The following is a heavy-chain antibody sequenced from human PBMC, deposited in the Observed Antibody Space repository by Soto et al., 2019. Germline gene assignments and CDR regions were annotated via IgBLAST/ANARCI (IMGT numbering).Heavy chain of an antibody. Sequence: ASVKVSCKASGYTSTSYGISWVRQAPGQGLEWMGWISAYNGNTNYAQKLQGRVTMTTDTSTSTAYMELRSLRSDDTAVYYCARDYYDSSGSLDYYYGMDVWGQGTTVTVSS. D-gene: IGHD3-22*01. CDR1: GYTSTSYG. CDR3: ARDYYDSSGSLDYYYGMDV. V-gene: IGHV1-18*01. CDR2: ISAYNGNT. J-gene: IGHJ6*02.